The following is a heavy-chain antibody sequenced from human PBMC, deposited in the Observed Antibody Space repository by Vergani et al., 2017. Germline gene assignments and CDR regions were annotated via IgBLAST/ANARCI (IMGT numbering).Heavy chain of an antibody. CDR2: IIPSFGTA. J-gene: IGHJ6*04. CDR1: GGTFSSFA. Sequence: QVQLVQSGAEVKKPGSSVKVSCKASGGTFSSFAISWVRQAPGQGLEWMGGIIPSFGTANYAQKFQGRVTITADESTSTAYMELSSLRSEDTAVYDCARDGSGGSPFAIDVWGKGTTVTVSS. CDR3: ARDGSGGSPFAIDV. V-gene: IGHV1-69*12. D-gene: IGHD2-15*01.